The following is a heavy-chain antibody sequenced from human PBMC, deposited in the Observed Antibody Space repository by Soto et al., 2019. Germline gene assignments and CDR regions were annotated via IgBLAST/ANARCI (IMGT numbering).Heavy chain of an antibody. J-gene: IGHJ6*02. Sequence: LRLSCAASGFRFKDFFMDWVRQTPGKGLEWVGRSKSELSGFTTDYAASVKGRFTISRHASQNSLFLEMNSLKIEDTAVYYCALNYYGLDVLGHGTTVTVSS. CDR2: SKSELSGFTT. CDR1: GFRFKDFF. CDR3: ALNYYGLDV. V-gene: IGHV3-72*01.